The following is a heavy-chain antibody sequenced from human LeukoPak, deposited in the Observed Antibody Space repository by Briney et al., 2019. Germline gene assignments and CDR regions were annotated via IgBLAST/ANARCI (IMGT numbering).Heavy chain of an antibody. Sequence: SETLYLTCTVSGGSISSYYWSWIRQPPGKGLEWIGYIYYSGSTNYNPSLKSRVTISVDTSKNQFSLKLSSVTAADTAVYYSARTSYDYVWGSYRSSHFDYWGQGTLVTVSS. CDR2: IYYSGST. D-gene: IGHD3-16*02. J-gene: IGHJ4*02. CDR3: ARTSYDYVWGSYRSSHFDY. CDR1: GGSISSYY. V-gene: IGHV4-59*01.